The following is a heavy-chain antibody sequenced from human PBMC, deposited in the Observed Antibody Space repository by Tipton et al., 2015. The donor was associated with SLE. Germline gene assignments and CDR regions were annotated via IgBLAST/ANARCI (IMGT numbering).Heavy chain of an antibody. CDR3: TTHGGVPLGY. CDR1: GFTFGDYS. V-gene: IGHV3-49*03. D-gene: IGHD3-16*01. CDR2: IRSKGLGGTP. Sequence: SLRLSCTASGFTFGDYSMSWFRQAPGKALEWVGFIRSKGLGGTPEYAASVKGRFTISRDDSESTACLQMNSLKIEDTAVYYCTTHGGVPLGYWGQGTLVTVSS. J-gene: IGHJ4*02.